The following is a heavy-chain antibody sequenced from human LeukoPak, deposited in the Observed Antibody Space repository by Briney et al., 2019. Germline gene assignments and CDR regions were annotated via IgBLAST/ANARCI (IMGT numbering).Heavy chain of an antibody. J-gene: IGHJ4*02. CDR3: ARGYCSGGSCSYFDY. CDR1: GFTVSSNY. Sequence: GGSLRLSCAASGFTVSSNYMSCVRQAPGKGLWWGSVIYIGVSTYYAASVKGRFTISRDNSKNTLYLQMNSLRAEDTAVYYCARGYCSGGSCSYFDYWGQGTLVTVSS. D-gene: IGHD2-15*01. CDR2: IYIGVST. V-gene: IGHV3-53*01.